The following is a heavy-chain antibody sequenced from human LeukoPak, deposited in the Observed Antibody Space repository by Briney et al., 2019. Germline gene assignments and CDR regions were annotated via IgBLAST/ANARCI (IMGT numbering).Heavy chain of an antibody. D-gene: IGHD3-22*01. CDR2: MYHSGTT. J-gene: IGHJ3*02. Sequence: SETLSLTCAVSGGSISSGGYSWSWIRQPPGKGLEWIGYMYHSGTTHYNPSLKSRVTISVDRSKNQFSLKLSSVTAADTAVYYCFRGYYYDSSGYWVRAFDIWGQGTMVTVSS. CDR3: FRGYYYDSSGYWVRAFDI. V-gene: IGHV4-30-2*01. CDR1: GGSISSGGYS.